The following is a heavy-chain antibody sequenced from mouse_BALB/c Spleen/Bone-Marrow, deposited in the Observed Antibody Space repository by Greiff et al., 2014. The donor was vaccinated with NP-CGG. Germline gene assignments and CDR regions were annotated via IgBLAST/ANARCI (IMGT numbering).Heavy chain of an antibody. D-gene: IGHD1-1*01. CDR2: IPPGSGTT. J-gene: IGHJ3*01. Sequence: DLVKPGASVKLSCKASGYTFTSYWINWIKQRPGQGLEWIGRIPPGSGTTYYNEMLKGKATLTVDTSSTTAYIQLSSLLSEDSAVYFCARGSYYYGSSSPWFAYWGQGTLVTVSA. V-gene: IGHV1S41*01. CDR3: ARGSYYYGSSSPWFAY. CDR1: GYTFTSYW.